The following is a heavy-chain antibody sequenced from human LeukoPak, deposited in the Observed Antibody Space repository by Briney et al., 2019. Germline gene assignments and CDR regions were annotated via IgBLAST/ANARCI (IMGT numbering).Heavy chain of an antibody. D-gene: IGHD2-8*02. V-gene: IGHV4-30-4*01. Sequence: SETLSLTCTVSGGSISXGDYYXSXXRXXXXXGXDWIVYIYYSGSTYYNPSLKGRVTISVDTSKNQFSLKLNAVTAAYTAVYYCARTGGTIDYWGQGTLVTVSS. J-gene: IGHJ4*02. CDR3: ARTGGTIDY. CDR2: IYYSGST. CDR1: GGSISXGDYY.